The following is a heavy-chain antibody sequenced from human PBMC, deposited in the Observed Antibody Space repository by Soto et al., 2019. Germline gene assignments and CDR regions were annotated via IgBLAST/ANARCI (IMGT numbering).Heavy chain of an antibody. CDR1: GFTFSSYA. CDR3: ARENDYGDYGAFDI. CDR2: ISYDGSNK. V-gene: IGHV3-30-3*01. D-gene: IGHD4-17*01. Sequence: GGSLRLSCAASGFTFSSYAMHWVRQAPGKGLEWVAVISYDGSNKYYADSVKGRFTISRDNSKNTLYLQMNSLGAEDTAVYYCARENDYGDYGAFDIWGQGTMVTVSS. J-gene: IGHJ3*02.